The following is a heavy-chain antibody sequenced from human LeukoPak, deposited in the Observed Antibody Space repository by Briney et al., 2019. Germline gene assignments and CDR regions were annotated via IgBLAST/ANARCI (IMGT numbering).Heavy chain of an antibody. CDR3: ARGYSLGYYYYMDV. D-gene: IGHD1-1*01. V-gene: IGHV3-74*01. Sequence: PGGSLRLSCAASGFTFSSYWMHWVRQAPGKGLVWVSRINTDGSSTSYADSVKGRFTISRDNAKNTLYLQMNSLRAEDTAVYYCARGYSLGYYYYMDVWGKGTTVTVSS. J-gene: IGHJ6*03. CDR2: INTDGSST. CDR1: GFTFSSYW.